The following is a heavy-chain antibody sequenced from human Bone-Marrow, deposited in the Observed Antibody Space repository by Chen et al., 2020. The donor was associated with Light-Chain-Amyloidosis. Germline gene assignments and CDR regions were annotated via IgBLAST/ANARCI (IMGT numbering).Heavy chain of an antibody. D-gene: IGHD5-12*01. CDR3: ARRRDGYNFDY. CDR1: GYPFPNYW. J-gene: IGHJ4*02. V-gene: IGHV5-51*01. Sequence: VQLEQSGPEVKKPGESLQISCKGSGYPFPNYWIGWVRQMPGKGLEWMGVIYPDDSDARYSPSFEGQVTISADKSITTAYLQWRSLKASDTAMYYCARRRDGYNFDYWGQGTLVTVSS. CDR2: IYPDDSDA.